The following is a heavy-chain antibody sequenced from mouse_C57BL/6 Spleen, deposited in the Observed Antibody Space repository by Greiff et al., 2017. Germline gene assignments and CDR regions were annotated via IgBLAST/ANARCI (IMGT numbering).Heavy chain of an antibody. CDR3: ARGEGDYFDY. Sequence: QVQLQQPGAELVRPGSSVKLSCKASGYTFTSYWMDWVKQRPGQGLEWIGNIYPSDSETHYNQKFKDKATLTVDKSSSTADMQLSSLTSEDSAVYYCARGEGDYFDYWGQGTTLTVSS. V-gene: IGHV1-61*01. J-gene: IGHJ2*01. CDR1: GYTFTSYW. CDR2: IYPSDSET.